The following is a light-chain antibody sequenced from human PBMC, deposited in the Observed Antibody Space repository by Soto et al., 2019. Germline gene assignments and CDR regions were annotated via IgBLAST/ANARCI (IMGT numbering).Light chain of an antibody. CDR2: GAS. J-gene: IGKJ4*01. V-gene: IGKV3-20*01. Sequence: EIVLTQSPRTLSLSPGERATLSCRASQSVCSSYLAWYQQKPGQAPRLLIYGASSRATGIPDRFSGSGSGTDFTLTISRLEPEDFGVYYCQQYGSSPLTFGGGTKVEIK. CDR3: QQYGSSPLT. CDR1: QSVCSSY.